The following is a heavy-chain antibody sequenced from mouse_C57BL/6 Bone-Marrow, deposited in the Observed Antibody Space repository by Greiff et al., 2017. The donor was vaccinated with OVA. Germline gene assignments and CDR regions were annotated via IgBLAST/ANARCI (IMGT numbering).Heavy chain of an antibody. J-gene: IGHJ4*01. Sequence: DVHLVESGGGLVQPGGSLKLSCAASGFTFSDYGMAWVRQAPRKGPEWVAFISNLAYSIYYADTVTGRFTISREKAKNTLYLEMSSLRSEDTAMYYCARHERWMDYWGQGTSVTVSS. D-gene: IGHD2-3*01. CDR3: ARHERWMDY. CDR1: GFTFSDYG. CDR2: ISNLAYSI. V-gene: IGHV5-15*01.